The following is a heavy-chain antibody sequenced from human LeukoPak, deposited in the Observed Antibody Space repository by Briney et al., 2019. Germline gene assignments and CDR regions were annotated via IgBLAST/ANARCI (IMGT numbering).Heavy chain of an antibody. CDR1: GFAFNNYW. D-gene: IGHD5-18*01. V-gene: IGHV3-74*01. CDR2: ISKDGSTT. CDR3: ARGASSGYRIDY. J-gene: IGHJ4*02. Sequence: PGGSLRLSCAASGFAFNNYWMHWVRQAPGKGVVWVSRISKDGSTTNYADSVKGRFTISRDNAKNTLYLQMNSLTAEDTALYYCARGASSGYRIDYWGQGDLVTVSS.